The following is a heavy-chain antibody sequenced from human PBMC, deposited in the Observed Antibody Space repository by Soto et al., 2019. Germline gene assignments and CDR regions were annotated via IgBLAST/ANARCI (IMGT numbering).Heavy chain of an antibody. CDR3: ARTATVTTNYYGMDV. D-gene: IGHD4-17*01. CDR1: GYSFTSYW. CDR2: IYPGDSDT. J-gene: IGHJ6*02. V-gene: IGHV5-51*01. Sequence: ESLKISCKGSGYSFTSYWIGWVRQMPGKGLEWMGIIYPGDSDTRYSPSFQGQVTISADKSISTAYLQWSSLKASDTAMYYCARTATVTTNYYGMDVWGQGTTVTVSS.